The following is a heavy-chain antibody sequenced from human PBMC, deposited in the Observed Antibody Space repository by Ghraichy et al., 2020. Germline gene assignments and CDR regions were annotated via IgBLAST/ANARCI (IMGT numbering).Heavy chain of an antibody. D-gene: IGHD2-15*01. CDR2: INGDGTII. CDR3: ARGGPVYCGGVSCYFGDY. CDR1: GFTFSHYW. J-gene: IGHJ4*02. Sequence: GGSLRLSCAASGFTFSHYWMHWVRQAPGKGLVWVSHINGDGTIIPYADSVKDRFTISRDNAQNTLYLQRNSLRAEDTAVYYCARGGPVYCGGVSCYFGDYWGQGTLVTVSS. V-gene: IGHV3-74*01.